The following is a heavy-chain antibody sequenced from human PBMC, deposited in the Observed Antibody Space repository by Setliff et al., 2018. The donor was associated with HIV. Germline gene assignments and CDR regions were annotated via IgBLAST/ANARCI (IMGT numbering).Heavy chain of an antibody. Sequence: ASVKVSCKASGDTNPSDAISWVRQAPGQGIEWMGWISANNAHTMPAQKFQGRVTLNTDTSTNTAYMELRSLRSDDTAVYFCARVPYRSAWFSGGHDAFDIWGQGTMVTVSS. J-gene: IGHJ3*02. CDR1: GDTNPSDA. V-gene: IGHV1-18*01. D-gene: IGHD6-19*01. CDR2: ISANNAHT. CDR3: ARVPYRSAWFSGGHDAFDI.